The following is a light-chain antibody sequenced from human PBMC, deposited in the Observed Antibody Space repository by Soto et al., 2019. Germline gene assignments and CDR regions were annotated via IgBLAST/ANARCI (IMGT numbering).Light chain of an antibody. V-gene: IGKV3-20*01. CDR1: QSVYRSC. J-gene: IGKJ2*01. Sequence: EIVLTQSPGTLSLSPGERATLSCRASQSVYRSCLAWYQQKPGQAPSLLIYGASSRATGIPDRFSGSGSGTDFTLTISRLEPEDFAVYYCQQYGTTPGTFGQGTKLEIK. CDR2: GAS. CDR3: QQYGTTPGT.